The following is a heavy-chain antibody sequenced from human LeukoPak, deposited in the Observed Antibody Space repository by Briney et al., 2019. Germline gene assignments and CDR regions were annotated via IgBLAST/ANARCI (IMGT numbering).Heavy chain of an antibody. CDR1: GYTFTGYY. J-gene: IGHJ4*02. CDR2: INPNSGGT. V-gene: IGHV1-2*02. D-gene: IGHD1-26*01. Sequence: ASVKVSCKASGYTFTGYYMHWVRQAPGQGLEWMGWINPNSGGTNYAQKLQGRVTMTTDTSTSTAYMELRSLRSDDTAVYYCARVSGRAYYYFDYWGQGTLVTVSS. CDR3: ARVSGRAYYYFDY.